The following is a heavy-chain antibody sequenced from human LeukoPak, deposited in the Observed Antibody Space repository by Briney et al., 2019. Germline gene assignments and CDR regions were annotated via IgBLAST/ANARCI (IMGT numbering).Heavy chain of an antibody. Sequence: PGRSLRLSCAASGFTFSTYAMTWVRQAPGKGLEWVSGIRGSGGRTYYADSVKGRFTISRDISKNTLYLQMNSLRAEDTALYYCAKKIHYGDYDYYYGMDVWGQGTTVTVSS. V-gene: IGHV3-23*01. J-gene: IGHJ6*02. CDR3: AKKIHYGDYDYYYGMDV. CDR1: GFTFSTYA. D-gene: IGHD4-17*01. CDR2: IRGSGGRT.